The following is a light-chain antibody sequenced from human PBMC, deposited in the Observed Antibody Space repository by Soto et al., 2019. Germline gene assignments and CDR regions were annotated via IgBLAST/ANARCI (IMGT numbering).Light chain of an antibody. V-gene: IGKV3-20*01. Sequence: EIVLTQSPGTLSLSPGERATLSCRASQSVSSSNLAWYQQKPGQAPRLLIYGASSRATGIPDRFSGSGSGTDFTLTISRLEPEAFAVYYCQQYGSSPTWPFGQGTKVVIK. CDR1: QSVSSSN. CDR2: GAS. J-gene: IGKJ1*01. CDR3: QQYGSSPTWP.